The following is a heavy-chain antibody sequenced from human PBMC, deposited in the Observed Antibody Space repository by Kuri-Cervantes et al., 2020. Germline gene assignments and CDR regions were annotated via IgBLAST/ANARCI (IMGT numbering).Heavy chain of an antibody. D-gene: IGHD6-19*01. CDR3: ARVVRQWPLYDFDH. CDR1: GASLSSPIYY. V-gene: IGHV4-61*01. J-gene: IGHJ4*02. Sequence: SETLSLTCSVSGASLSSPIYYWSWLRQPLGKKLEWLGYIYYTGSTTYNPSLRRRLIISIDTAKSQFSLEVPSVSAADTAVYYCARVVRQWPLYDFDHWGLGTLVTVSS. CDR2: IYYTGST.